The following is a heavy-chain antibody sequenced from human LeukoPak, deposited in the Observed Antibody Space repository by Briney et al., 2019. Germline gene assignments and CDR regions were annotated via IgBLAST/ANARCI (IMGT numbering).Heavy chain of an antibody. CDR3: ARSQATSSYKWFA. CDR1: GGSISSGSYY. V-gene: IGHV4-61*02. J-gene: IGHJ4*02. D-gene: IGHD2-8*01. CDR2: IYTSGST. Sequence: SQTLSLTCTVSGGSISSGSYYWSWIRQPAGKGLEWIGRIYTSGSTNYNPSLKSRVTISVDTSENQFSLKLNTVTAADTAVYYCARSQATSSYKWFAWGQGTLVTVSS.